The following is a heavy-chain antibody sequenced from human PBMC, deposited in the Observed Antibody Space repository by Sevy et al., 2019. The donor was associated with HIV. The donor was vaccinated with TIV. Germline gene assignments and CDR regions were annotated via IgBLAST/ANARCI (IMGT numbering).Heavy chain of an antibody. Sequence: SETLSLTCTVSGGSISSDNYYWTWIRQHPGKGLEWIGYIFYSGNTNSNPSLKSRVSISIDKAKTQFSLRLSSVTAADTAVYYCARDHGYSNGWFPYYYYYGMDVWGQGTTVTVSS. D-gene: IGHD5-18*01. V-gene: IGHV4-31*03. CDR1: GGSISSDNYY. CDR2: IFYSGNT. J-gene: IGHJ6*02. CDR3: ARDHGYSNGWFPYYYYYGMDV.